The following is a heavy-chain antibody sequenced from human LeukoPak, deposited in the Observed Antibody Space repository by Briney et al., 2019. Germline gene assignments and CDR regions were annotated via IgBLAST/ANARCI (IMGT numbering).Heavy chain of an antibody. J-gene: IGHJ4*02. D-gene: IGHD3-22*01. V-gene: IGHV3-74*01. Sequence: GGSLRLSCAASGFTFSAYWMHWVRQVPGKGLVWVSRINNDGTATFFADSVKGRFTISRDNAKNTLYLQMNSLRVEDTAVYYCATLPYYYDSSGSYYFDYWGQGTLVTVSS. CDR3: ATLPYYYDSSGSYYFDY. CDR2: INNDGTAT. CDR1: GFTFSAYW.